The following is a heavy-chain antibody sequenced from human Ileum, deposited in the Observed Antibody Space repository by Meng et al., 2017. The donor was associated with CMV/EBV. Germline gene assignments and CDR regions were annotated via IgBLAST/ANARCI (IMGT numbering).Heavy chain of an antibody. CDR3: ARDKSDLGREGFYY. V-gene: IGHV1-18*01. D-gene: IGHD3-10*01. CDR1: GYTFTNYG. Sequence: QVQLVHAGEEVKKPGDFVTVSCRASGYTFTNYGVTWVRQAPEQGLEWMGWISGYTGNTQYSEKIQGRVTMTADTSTATAYMELTSLRSDDTAVYYCARDKSDLGREGFYYWGQGTLVTVSS. CDR2: ISGYTGNT. J-gene: IGHJ4*02.